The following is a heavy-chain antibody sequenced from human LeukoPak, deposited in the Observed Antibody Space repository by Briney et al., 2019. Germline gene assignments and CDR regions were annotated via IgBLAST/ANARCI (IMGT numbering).Heavy chain of an antibody. CDR3: TTDRARFFEWLLSLNDAFDI. CDR1: GFTFSNAW. Sequence: GGSLRLSCAASGFTFSNAWMNWVGQAPGKGLEWVGRIKSKNDGRTTDYPAPVKSRFTISIDDSKNTLYLQMNSLKTEDTAVYYCTTDRARFFEWLLSLNDAFDIWGQGTMVTVSS. J-gene: IGHJ3*02. D-gene: IGHD3-3*01. CDR2: IKSKNDGRTT. V-gene: IGHV3-15*07.